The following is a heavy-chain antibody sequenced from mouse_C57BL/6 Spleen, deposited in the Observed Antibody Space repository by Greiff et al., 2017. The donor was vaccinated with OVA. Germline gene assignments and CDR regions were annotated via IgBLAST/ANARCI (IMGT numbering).Heavy chain of an antibody. Sequence: QVQLQQSGAELARPGASVKLSCKASGYTFTSYGISWVKQRTGQGLEWIGEIYPRSGNTYYNEKFKGKATLTADKSSSTAYMELRSLTSEDSAVYFCARSTGSSHYWYFDVWGTGTTVTVSS. CDR2: IYPRSGNT. V-gene: IGHV1-81*01. D-gene: IGHD1-1*01. CDR1: GYTFTSYG. CDR3: ARSTGSSHYWYFDV. J-gene: IGHJ1*03.